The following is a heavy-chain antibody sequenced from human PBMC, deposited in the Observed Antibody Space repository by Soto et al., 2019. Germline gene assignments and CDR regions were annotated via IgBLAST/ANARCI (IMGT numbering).Heavy chain of an antibody. Sequence: ESGGGWVKPEGSLTLSCVASGFTFGDAWMNWVRQAAGKGLEWVGHVKTKSEGETTDYAAPVKGRFTIWRDDSTNTLYLQMNSLKSEDTGKYFCTTLGPSWGQGTQVTVSS. J-gene: IGHJ5*02. CDR1: GFTFGDAW. CDR3: TTLGPS. V-gene: IGHV3-15*07. CDR2: VKTKSEGETT.